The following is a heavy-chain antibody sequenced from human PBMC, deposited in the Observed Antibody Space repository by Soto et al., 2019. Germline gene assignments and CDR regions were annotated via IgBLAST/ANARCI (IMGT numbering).Heavy chain of an antibody. Sequence: EVQVVESGGAWVQPGRSLRLSCSTSGFTFGAYTMTWFRQAPGKGLEWVAFIRGEDYGGTTEYAASVKGRFTVSRDNSKGVAYLEMTNLKSDDTAVYYCTRVVAAAGDHWGRGTLVTVSS. CDR1: GFTFGAYT. J-gene: IGHJ4*02. CDR3: TRVVAAAGDH. V-gene: IGHV3-49*03. CDR2: IRGEDYGGTT. D-gene: IGHD6-13*01.